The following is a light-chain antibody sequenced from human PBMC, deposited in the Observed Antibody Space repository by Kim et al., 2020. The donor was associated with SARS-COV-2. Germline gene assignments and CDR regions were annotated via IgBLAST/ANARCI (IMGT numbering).Light chain of an antibody. V-gene: IGLV2-8*01. Sequence: QSALTQPPSASGSPGQSVTISCTGTNSDVGGNNHVSWYQQHPGKAPKLMIYEVNKRPSGVPDRFPGSKSGNTASLTVSGLQAENEADYYCSSYAGSSNWVFGRGPQLTVL. CDR3: SSYAGSSNWV. CDR2: EVN. CDR1: NSDVGGNNH. J-gene: IGLJ3*02.